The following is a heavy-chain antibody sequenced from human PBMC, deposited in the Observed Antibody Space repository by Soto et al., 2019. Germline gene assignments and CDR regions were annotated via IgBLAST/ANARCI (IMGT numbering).Heavy chain of an antibody. J-gene: IGHJ6*02. CDR1: GFTFSSYG. CDR2: ISYDGSNK. V-gene: IGHV3-30*18. CDR3: AKDRLANPPYYYYYYGLDV. D-gene: IGHD6-25*01. Sequence: VGSLRLSSAASGFTFSSYGMHWVRQAPGKRLEWVAIISYDGSNKYYAESVKGRFTSSRDKSKNTLYLQMNSLRAADTVVYYCAKDRLANPPYYYYYYGLDVWGQGTTVTVSS.